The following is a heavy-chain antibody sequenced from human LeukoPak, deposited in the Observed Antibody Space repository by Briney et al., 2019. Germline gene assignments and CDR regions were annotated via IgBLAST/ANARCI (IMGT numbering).Heavy chain of an antibody. CDR2: IYYSGIT. CDR1: GGSINSHY. D-gene: IGHD6-19*01. CDR3: VRRDNTGWNYFDY. Sequence: SETLSLTCTVPGGSINSHYWSWIRQPPGKGLEWIGDIYYSGITKYNPSLQSRVAISEDKSKNHLSLTLSSVLSADTAIYYCVRRDNTGWNYFDYWGQGILVTVSS. J-gene: IGHJ4*02. V-gene: IGHV4-59*08.